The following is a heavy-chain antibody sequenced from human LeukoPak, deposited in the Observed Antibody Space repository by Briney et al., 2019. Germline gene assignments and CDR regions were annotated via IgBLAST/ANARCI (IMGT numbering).Heavy chain of an antibody. CDR3: ARGGPTNMVRGSGPPQPVWFDP. Sequence: PSETLSLTCTVSGGSISGYYWSWIRQPPGKGLEWIGEINHSGSTNYNPSLKSRVTISVDTSKNQFSLKLSSVTAADTAVYYCARGGPTNMVRGSGPPQPVWFDPWGQGTLVTVSS. CDR1: GGSISGYY. D-gene: IGHD3-10*01. CDR2: INHSGST. J-gene: IGHJ5*02. V-gene: IGHV4-34*01.